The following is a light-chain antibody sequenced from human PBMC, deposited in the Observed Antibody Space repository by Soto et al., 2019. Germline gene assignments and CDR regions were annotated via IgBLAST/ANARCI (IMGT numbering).Light chain of an antibody. J-gene: IGLJ1*01. Sequence: QSALTQPASVSASPGQSITISCTGTSSDVGTYDDVSWYRQHPGKAPRLLIYEVTNRPSGVSNRFSASKSSDTASLTISGLQAEDEGDYYSSSYASGSTYVFGSGTKVTV. V-gene: IGLV2-14*01. CDR3: SSYASGSTYV. CDR2: EVT. CDR1: SSDVGTYDD.